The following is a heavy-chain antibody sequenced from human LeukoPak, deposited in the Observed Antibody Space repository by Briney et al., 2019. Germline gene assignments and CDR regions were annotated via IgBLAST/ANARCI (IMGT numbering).Heavy chain of an antibody. CDR3: ARGRSSGWYGRNWFAP. CDR1: GGSFSGYY. J-gene: IGHJ5*02. D-gene: IGHD6-19*01. CDR2: INHSGST. Sequence: SETLSLTCAVYGGSFSGYYWSWIRQPPGEWREWMGEINHSGSTNSKPSLKSRVTISVDPSKNQFSLKLSSVTAADTAVYYCARGRSSGWYGRNWFAPWGQGTLVTVSS. V-gene: IGHV4-34*01.